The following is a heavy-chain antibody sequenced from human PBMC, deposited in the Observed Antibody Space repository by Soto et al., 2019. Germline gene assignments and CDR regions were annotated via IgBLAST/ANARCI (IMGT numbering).Heavy chain of an antibody. V-gene: IGHV3-21*01. CDR3: ARDSSWYGDAFDI. CDR2: ISSSSSYI. Sequence: GGSLRLSCAASGFTFSSYAMSWVRQAPGKGLEWVSSISSSSSYIYYADSVKGRFTISRDNAKNSLYLQMNSLRAEDTAVYYCARDSSWYGDAFDIWSQGTMVTVSS. J-gene: IGHJ3*02. D-gene: IGHD6-13*01. CDR1: GFTFSSYA.